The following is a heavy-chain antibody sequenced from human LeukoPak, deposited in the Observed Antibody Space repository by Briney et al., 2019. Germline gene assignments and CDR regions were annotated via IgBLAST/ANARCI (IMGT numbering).Heavy chain of an antibody. CDR2: INTGVRSA. CDR1: GFSLSAYE. J-gene: IGHJ4*02. Sequence: GGSLRLSCIGYGFSLSAYEFNWVRQALGKGLEWISYINTGVRSAYYAGSVKGRFTISRDDANSAVHLEMNSLRAEDTAIYYCARETLNCGGDCFDYWGQGALVTVST. V-gene: IGHV3-48*03. CDR3: ARETLNCGGDCFDY. D-gene: IGHD2-21*01.